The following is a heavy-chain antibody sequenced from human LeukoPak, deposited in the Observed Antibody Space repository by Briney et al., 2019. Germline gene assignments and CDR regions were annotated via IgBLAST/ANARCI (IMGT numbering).Heavy chain of an antibody. Sequence: ASVKVSCKASGSTFTSFAFSWVRQAPGQGLEWMGWISPYNGNAKYAQNLQGRVTMTADTSTRTVYMELRSLRSDDTAVYYCARDGYYGSGSYYNGWGQGTLVTVSS. V-gene: IGHV1-18*01. D-gene: IGHD3-10*01. CDR3: ARDGYYGSGSYYNG. CDR1: GSTFTSFA. CDR2: ISPYNGNA. J-gene: IGHJ4*02.